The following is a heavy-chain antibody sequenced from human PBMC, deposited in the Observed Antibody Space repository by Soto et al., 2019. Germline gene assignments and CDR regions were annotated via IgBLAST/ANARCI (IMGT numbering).Heavy chain of an antibody. CDR2: ISGSGGST. CDR1: GFTFSSYA. V-gene: IGHV3-23*01. Sequence: RRLSCAASGFTFSSYAISWVRQAPGKGLEWVSAISGSGGSTYYADSVKGRFTISRDNSKNTLYLQMNSLRAEDTAVYYCAKDIEYSSSSGAFDIWGQGTMVTVS. J-gene: IGHJ3*02. D-gene: IGHD6-6*01. CDR3: AKDIEYSSSSGAFDI.